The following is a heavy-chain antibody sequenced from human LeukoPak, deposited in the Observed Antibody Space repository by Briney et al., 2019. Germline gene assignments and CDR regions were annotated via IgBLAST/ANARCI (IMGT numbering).Heavy chain of an antibody. CDR2: IFPVDSDT. CDR3: ARRGSYSTSGNWFDP. CDR1: GYSFTSYW. D-gene: IGHD6-6*01. Sequence: GESLKISCKGSGYSFTSYWIAWVRQMPGKGLELMGIIFPVDSDTSYSPSFQGQVTISADKSISTSYLQWTSLKASDTAMYYCARRGSYSTSGNWFDPWGQGTLVSVSS. V-gene: IGHV5-51*01. J-gene: IGHJ5*02.